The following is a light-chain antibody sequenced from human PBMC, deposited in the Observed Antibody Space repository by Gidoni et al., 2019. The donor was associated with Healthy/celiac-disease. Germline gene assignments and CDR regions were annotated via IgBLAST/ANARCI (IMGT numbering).Light chain of an antibody. CDR2: NDS. CDR3: QSADSSGTYRVV. V-gene: IGLV3-25*03. CDR1: ALPKQY. J-gene: IGLJ2*01. Sequence: SYELQQLPSVSVSPGQTARSTCSGDALPKQYAYWYQQKPRPAPVLVIYNDSERPSGIPERFSGSSSWTTVTLTISGVQAEDEADYYCQSADSSGTYRVVFGGGTKLTVL.